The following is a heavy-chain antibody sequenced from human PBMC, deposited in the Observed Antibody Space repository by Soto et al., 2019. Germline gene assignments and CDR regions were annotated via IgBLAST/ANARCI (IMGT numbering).Heavy chain of an antibody. Sequence: SEILSLTCTISGGSISVYYWSWIRQSPGQALEWIGYIYASGSPYYNPSLRSRVLISADTSKNQVSLELTSATAADTAVYFCARGVGSSPPRYWGRGTLVTVS. D-gene: IGHD1-26*01. CDR2: IYASGSP. CDR3: ARGVGSSPPRY. V-gene: IGHV4-59*01. CDR1: GGSISVYY. J-gene: IGHJ4*02.